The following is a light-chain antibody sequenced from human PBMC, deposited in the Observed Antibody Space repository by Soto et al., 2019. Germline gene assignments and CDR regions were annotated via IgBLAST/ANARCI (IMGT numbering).Light chain of an antibody. CDR2: QDS. CDR3: QAWDSSTANVV. V-gene: IGLV3-1*01. Sequence: SYELTQPPSVSVSPGQTASITCSGDKLGDKYACWYQQKPGQSPVLVICQDSKRPSGIPERFSGSNSGNTATLTISGTQAMDEADYYCQAWDSSTANVVFGGGTKRTVL. CDR1: KLGDKY. J-gene: IGLJ2*01.